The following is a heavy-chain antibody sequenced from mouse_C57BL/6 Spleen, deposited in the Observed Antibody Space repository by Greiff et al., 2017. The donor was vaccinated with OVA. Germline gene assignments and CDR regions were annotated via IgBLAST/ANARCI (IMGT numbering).Heavy chain of an antibody. CDR2: INPSSGYT. CDR1: GYTFTSYW. D-gene: IGHD2-5*01. V-gene: IGHV1-7*01. J-gene: IGHJ4*01. Sequence: QVQLKESGAELAKPGASVKLSCKASGYTFTSYWMHWVNQRPGQGLEWIGYINPSSGYTKYNQKFKDKATLTADKSSSTAYMQLSSLTYEDSAVYYCARWSNYPSYAMDYWGQGTSVTVSS. CDR3: ARWSNYPSYAMDY.